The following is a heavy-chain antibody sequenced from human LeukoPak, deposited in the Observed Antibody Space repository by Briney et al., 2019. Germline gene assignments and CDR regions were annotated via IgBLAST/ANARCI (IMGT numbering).Heavy chain of an antibody. D-gene: IGHD3-22*01. CDR1: GFTFSSYS. CDR2: ISSSSSYI. Sequence: GWSLRLSCAASGFTFSSYSMNWVRQAPGKGLEWVSSISSSSSYIYYADSVKGRFTISRDNAKNSLHLQMNSLRAEDTAVYYCARGIENLGRLWYDSSEKEVNLFDYWGQGTLVTVSS. J-gene: IGHJ4*02. CDR3: ARGIENLGRLWYDSSEKEVNLFDY. V-gene: IGHV3-21*01.